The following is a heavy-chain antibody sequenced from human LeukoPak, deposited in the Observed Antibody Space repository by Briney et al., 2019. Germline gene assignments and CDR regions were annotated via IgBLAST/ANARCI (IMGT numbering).Heavy chain of an antibody. CDR1: GGSITNTNY. Sequence: SGTLSLTCGVSGGSITNTNYWTWVRQPPGKGLEWIGEVNLQGSTNYNPPLMGRVAIAVNTSENHISLQLTSVTAADTAVYYCAREGGPYRPLDYSGQGTLVTVSS. CDR2: VNLQGST. J-gene: IGHJ4*02. CDR3: AREGGPYRPLDY. V-gene: IGHV4-4*02.